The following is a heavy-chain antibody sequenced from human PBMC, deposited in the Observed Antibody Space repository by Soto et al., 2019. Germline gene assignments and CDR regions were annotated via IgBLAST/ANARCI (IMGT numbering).Heavy chain of an antibody. V-gene: IGHV3-23*01. CDR1: GFTFNDYA. Sequence: EMQLLESGGDLGQPGGSLRLSCAVSGFTFNDYAMSWVRQPPGKGLGRVSTIRGSLGSAYYAASVEGRLTISGGNSNNTLYLQMNSLRVADTATYYCANDSRLPGFGLVVQALDIWGHGTMVSVPS. CDR2: IRGSLGSA. J-gene: IGHJ3*02. D-gene: IGHD3-16*01. CDR3: ANDSRLPGFGLVVQALDI.